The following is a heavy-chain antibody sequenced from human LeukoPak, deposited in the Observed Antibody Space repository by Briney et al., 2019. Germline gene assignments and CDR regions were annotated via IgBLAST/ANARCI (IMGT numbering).Heavy chain of an antibody. CDR1: GYTFSSYA. Sequence: ASVKVSCSASGYTFSSYAMNWVRQAPGQGLEWMGWINTNTGNPTYAQGFTGRFVFSLDTSVSTAYLQISSLKAEDTAVYCCARDISSRGVPAVFWLYYGMDVWGQGTTVTVSS. D-gene: IGHD2-2*01. CDR3: ARDISSRGVPAVFWLYYGMDV. V-gene: IGHV7-4-1*02. J-gene: IGHJ6*02. CDR2: INTNTGNP.